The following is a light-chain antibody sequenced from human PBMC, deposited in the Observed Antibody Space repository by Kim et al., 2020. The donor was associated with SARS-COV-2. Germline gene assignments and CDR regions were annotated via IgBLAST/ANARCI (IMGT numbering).Light chain of an antibody. CDR2: QNS. V-gene: IGKV2-24*01. CDR1: QSLVHHDGNTY. CDR3: IQATVFPRT. J-gene: IGKJ2*01. Sequence: QPASISCRSSQSLVHHDGNTYLSWLHQRPGQPPRLLIYQNSNRFSGVPDRCSGSGAGTDFTLTISRVEPEDVGVYFCIQATVFPRTFGQGTKLEI.